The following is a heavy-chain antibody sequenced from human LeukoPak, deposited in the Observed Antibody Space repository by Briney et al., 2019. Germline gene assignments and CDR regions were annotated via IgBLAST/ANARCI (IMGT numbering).Heavy chain of an antibody. CDR1: GFTFSTNP. Sequence: GGSLRLSCAASGFTFSTNPMSWVHQAPGKGLEWVSAISPDNTYYADSVKGRLTISRDDSKNTVYLQMNSPRAEDTARYYCVKEHVDRALTRSFEIWGQGTVVTVSS. CDR3: VKEHVDRALTRSFEI. J-gene: IGHJ3*02. D-gene: IGHD3-10*01. CDR2: ISPDNT. V-gene: IGHV3-23*01.